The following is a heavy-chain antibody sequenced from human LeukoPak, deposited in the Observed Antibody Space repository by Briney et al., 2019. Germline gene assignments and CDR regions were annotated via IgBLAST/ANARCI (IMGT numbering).Heavy chain of an antibody. V-gene: IGHV3-7*01. J-gene: IGHJ4*02. CDR1: GFTFSSYW. D-gene: IGHD3-22*01. CDR2: IKQDGSEK. Sequence: GGSLRLSCAASGFTFSSYWMSWVRQAPGKGLEWVANIKQDGSEKYYVDSVKGRFTISRENAKNSLYLQLNSLKAADTAVYYCARGVQWLLYYFDYWGQGTLVTVSS. CDR3: ARGVQWLLYYFDY.